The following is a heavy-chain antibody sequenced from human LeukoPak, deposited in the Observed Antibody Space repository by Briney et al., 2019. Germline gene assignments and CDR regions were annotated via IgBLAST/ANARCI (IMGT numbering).Heavy chain of an antibody. CDR1: GFTFSSYS. CDR3: ARAPMSYDSSGFGGAFDI. J-gene: IGHJ3*02. Sequence: SGGSLRLSCAASGFTFSSYSMNWVRQAPGKGLEWVSYISSSSSTIYYADSVKGRFTISRDNAKNSLYLQMNSLRDEDTAMYYCARAPMSYDSSGFGGAFDIWGQGTMVTVSS. V-gene: IGHV3-48*02. CDR2: ISSSSSTI. D-gene: IGHD3-22*01.